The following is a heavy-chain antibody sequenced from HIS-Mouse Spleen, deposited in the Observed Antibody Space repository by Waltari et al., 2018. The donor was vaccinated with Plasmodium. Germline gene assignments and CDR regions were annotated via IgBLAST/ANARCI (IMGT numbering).Heavy chain of an antibody. Sequence: QVQLQQWGAGLLKPSETLSLTCAVYGGSFSGYYWSWIRQPPGNGLEWIGEINHSGSTNYNPALKSRGTRSVDTSKNQFSLKLSSVTAADTAVYDCARLVVVASKDSYWGQGTLVTVSS. CDR1: GGSFSGYY. CDR2: INHSGST. V-gene: IGHV4-34*01. CDR3: ARLVVVASKDSY. D-gene: IGHD2-15*01. J-gene: IGHJ4*02.